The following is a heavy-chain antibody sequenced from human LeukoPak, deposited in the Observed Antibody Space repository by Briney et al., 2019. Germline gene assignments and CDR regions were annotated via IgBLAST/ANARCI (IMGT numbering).Heavy chain of an antibody. CDR3: ARLANYDSSGYFDY. CDR2: IRQDGSEK. D-gene: IGHD3-22*01. V-gene: IGHV3-7*01. J-gene: IGHJ4*02. Sequence: GGSLRLSCAASGFTFSSYWMIWVRQAPGKGLEWVANIRQDGSEKYYVASVRGRFTISRDNAKNSLYLQMNSLRGEDTAVYYCARLANYDSSGYFDYWGQGTLVTVSS. CDR1: GFTFSSYW.